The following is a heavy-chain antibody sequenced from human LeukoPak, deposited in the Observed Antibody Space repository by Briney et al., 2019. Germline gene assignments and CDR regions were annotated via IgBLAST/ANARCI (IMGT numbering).Heavy chain of an antibody. CDR1: GFTFSSYW. V-gene: IGHV3-7*03. J-gene: IGHJ4*02. Sequence: GGSLRLSCAASGFTFSSYWMSWVRQAPGKGLEWVANIKQDGSEKYYVDSVKGRFTISRDDAKNSLYLQMNSLRDEDTAVYFGARGAWRSGRDFDYWGQGILVTVSS. D-gene: IGHD1-26*01. CDR3: ARGAWRSGRDFDY. CDR2: IKQDGSEK.